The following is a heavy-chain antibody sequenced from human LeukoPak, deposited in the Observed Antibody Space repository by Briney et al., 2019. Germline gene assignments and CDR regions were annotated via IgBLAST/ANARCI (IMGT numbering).Heavy chain of an antibody. CDR1: GGTFSSYA. Sequence: ASVKVSCKASGGTFSSYAISWVRQAPGQGLEWMGIINPSGGSTSYAQKFQGRVTMTRDTSTSTVYMELSSLRSEDTAVYYCARGERRGSSVLWGQGTLVTVSS. CDR2: INPSGGST. CDR3: ARGERRGSSVL. V-gene: IGHV1-46*01. D-gene: IGHD1-1*01. J-gene: IGHJ4*02.